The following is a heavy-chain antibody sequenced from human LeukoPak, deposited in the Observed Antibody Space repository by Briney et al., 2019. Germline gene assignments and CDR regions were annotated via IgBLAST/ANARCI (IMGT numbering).Heavy chain of an antibody. CDR2: IKRNIDGGTT. J-gene: IGHJ4*02. V-gene: IGHV3-15*01. CDR1: GFTFNSTW. CDR3: VTGPGRTDHDY. D-gene: IGHD1-14*01. Sequence: GGSLRLSCAASGFTFNSTWMSWVRQAPGKGLEWVGRIKRNIDGGTTDYAAPVNGRFTISRDDSKNTLYLQMNSLKTEDTAVYYCVTGPGRTDHDYWGQGTLVTVSS.